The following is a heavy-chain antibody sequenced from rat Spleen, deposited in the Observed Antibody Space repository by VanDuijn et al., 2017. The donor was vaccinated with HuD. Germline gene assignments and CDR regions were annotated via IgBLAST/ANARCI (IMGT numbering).Heavy chain of an antibody. J-gene: IGHJ2*01. Sequence: EVQLVESGGGLVQPGRSLKLSCVASGITFNNFWMSWIRQAPKKGLEWVASISPSGGSTYYRDSVKGRFTISRDNAKSTLYLQMDSLRSEDTATYYCARARGSYDLYYFDYWGQGVMVTVSS. CDR2: ISPSGGST. CDR3: ARARGSYDLYYFDY. V-gene: IGHV5-19*01. CDR1: GITFNNFW. D-gene: IGHD1-3*01.